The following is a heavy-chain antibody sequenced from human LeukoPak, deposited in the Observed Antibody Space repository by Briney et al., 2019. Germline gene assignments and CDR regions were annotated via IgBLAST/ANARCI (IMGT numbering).Heavy chain of an antibody. J-gene: IGHJ6*02. D-gene: IGHD6-13*01. CDR1: GGSFSGYY. Sequence: SETLSLTCAVYGGSFSGYYWSWIRQPPGKGLEWIGEINHSGGTNYNPSLKSRVTISVDTSKNQFSLKLSSVTAADTAVYYCARDLGYSSSWYGGHYYGMDVWGQGTTVTVSS. CDR3: ARDLGYSSSWYGGHYYGMDV. V-gene: IGHV4-34*01. CDR2: INHSGGT.